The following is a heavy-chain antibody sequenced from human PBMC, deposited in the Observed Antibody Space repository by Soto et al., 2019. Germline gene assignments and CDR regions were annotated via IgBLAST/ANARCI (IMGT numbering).Heavy chain of an antibody. CDR3: ARDSDIAVAGSFEY. J-gene: IGHJ4*02. Sequence: QVQLVQSGAEVKKPGASVKVSCKASGYTFTSYGISWVRQAPGQGLEWMGWISAYNGNTNYALKLQGRVTMTTDRSTSVAYLELRILRSDDTAVYYCARDSDIAVAGSFEYWGKGTLVTVSA. D-gene: IGHD6-13*01. CDR2: ISAYNGNT. V-gene: IGHV1-18*01. CDR1: GYTFTSYG.